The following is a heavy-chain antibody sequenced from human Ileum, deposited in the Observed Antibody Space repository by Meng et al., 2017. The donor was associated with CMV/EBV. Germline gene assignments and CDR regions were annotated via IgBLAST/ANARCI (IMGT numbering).Heavy chain of an antibody. CDR3: ARDGH. CDR2: INWDGTNT. V-gene: IGHV3-43*01. CDR1: GFTFDDYS. Sequence: EVQLGVSGGSVVQAGGSLSLSCAGSGFTFDDYSMHWVRQRPGKGLEWISIINWDGTNTDYADSVRGRFTISRDNSRNSLYLEMNSLRTEDTAFYFCARDGHWGQGTLVTVSS. J-gene: IGHJ4*02.